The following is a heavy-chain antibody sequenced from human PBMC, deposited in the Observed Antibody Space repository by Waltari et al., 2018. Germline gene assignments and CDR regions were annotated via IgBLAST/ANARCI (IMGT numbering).Heavy chain of an antibody. J-gene: IGHJ6*02. V-gene: IGHV4-59*01. CDR3: ARDLGSSLGLEYGMDV. CDR1: GGSISSYY. CDR2: IYYSGST. Sequence: QVQLQESGPGLVKPSETLSLTCTVSGGSISSYYWSWIRQPPGKGLEWIGYIYYSGSTNYNPSRKSRVTISVDTSKNQFSLKLSSVTAADTAVYYCARDLGSSLGLEYGMDVWGQGTTVTVSS. D-gene: IGHD6-13*01.